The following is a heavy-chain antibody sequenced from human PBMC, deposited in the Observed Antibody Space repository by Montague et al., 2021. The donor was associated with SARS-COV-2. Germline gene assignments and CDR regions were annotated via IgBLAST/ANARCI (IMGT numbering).Heavy chain of an antibody. V-gene: IGHV3-30-3*02. CDR3: AKSAWGVTDAFDI. CDR1: GFTFSSYA. D-gene: IGHD1-26*01. CDR2: ISYDGSNK. Sequence: SLRLSCAASGFTFSSYAMHWVRQAPGKGLEWVAVISYDGSNKYYADSVKGRFTISRDNSKNTLYLQMNSLRAEDTAVYYCAKSAWGVTDAFDIWGQGTMVTVSS. J-gene: IGHJ3*02.